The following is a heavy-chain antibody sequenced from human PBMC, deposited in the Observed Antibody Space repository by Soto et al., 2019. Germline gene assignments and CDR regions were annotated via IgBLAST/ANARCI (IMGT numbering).Heavy chain of an antibody. Sequence: PSETLSLTCTVSGGSISSYYWSWIRKPSGKGLEWIGYIYYSGSTTYNPSLKSRVTISVDTSKNQFSLKLSSVTAADTAVYYCARGKQQLVPYWFDPWGQGTLVTVSS. D-gene: IGHD6-13*01. J-gene: IGHJ5*02. CDR1: GGSISSYY. CDR2: IYYSGST. CDR3: ARGKQQLVPYWFDP. V-gene: IGHV4-59*01.